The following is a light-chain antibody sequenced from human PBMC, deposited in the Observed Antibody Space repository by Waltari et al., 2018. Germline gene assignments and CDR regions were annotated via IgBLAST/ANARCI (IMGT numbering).Light chain of an antibody. CDR1: QSILTN. Sequence: EIVMTQSPAILSVSPGDRATLSCRANQSILTNLAWYQQKPAQAPRLLMYAASNRATGLPDMFSGSGSGTYFTFTISSLHPEDFALYYCQQYNNWPYTFGQGTKLEIK. V-gene: IGKV3-15*01. J-gene: IGKJ2*01. CDR3: QQYNNWPYT. CDR2: AAS.